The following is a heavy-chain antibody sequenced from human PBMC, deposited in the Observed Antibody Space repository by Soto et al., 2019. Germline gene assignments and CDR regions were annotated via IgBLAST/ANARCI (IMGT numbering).Heavy chain of an antibody. Sequence: QVQLQESGPGLVKPSQTLSLTCTVSGGSISSGGYYWSWIRQHPGKGLEWIGYIYYSGSTYYNPSLKSRVTISVDTSKNQFSLKLSSVTAADTAVYYCAREAPVAYYYYGMDVWGQGTTVTVSS. D-gene: IGHD2-15*01. V-gene: IGHV4-31*03. CDR1: GGSISSGGYY. J-gene: IGHJ6*02. CDR2: IYYSGST. CDR3: AREAPVAYYYYGMDV.